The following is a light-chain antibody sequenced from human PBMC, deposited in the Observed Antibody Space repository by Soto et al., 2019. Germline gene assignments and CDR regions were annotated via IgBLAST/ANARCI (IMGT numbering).Light chain of an antibody. Sequence: DIQMNQSPSSLSASVGDRVTIACRASQSILSWLAWYQQKPGKAPKLLIYKASSLESGVPSRFSGSGSGTEFTLTISSLQPADSATYYCQQYDSFSWTFGQGTQVEVK. V-gene: IGKV1-5*03. J-gene: IGKJ1*01. CDR2: KAS. CDR3: QQYDSFSWT. CDR1: QSILSW.